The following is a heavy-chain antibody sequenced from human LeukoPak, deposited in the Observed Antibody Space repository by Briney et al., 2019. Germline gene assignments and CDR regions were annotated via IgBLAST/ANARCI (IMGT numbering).Heavy chain of an antibody. CDR3: ARGAKGSRRMMVAYSNSPLDY. Sequence: PXKGXXGXXXINHXXSTNYNPSLKSRVTISVDTSKNQFSLKLSSVTAADTAVYYCARGAKGSRRMMVAYSNSPLDYWGQGTLVTVSS. J-gene: IGHJ4*02. CDR2: INHXXST. V-gene: IGHV4-34*01. D-gene: IGHD4-11*01.